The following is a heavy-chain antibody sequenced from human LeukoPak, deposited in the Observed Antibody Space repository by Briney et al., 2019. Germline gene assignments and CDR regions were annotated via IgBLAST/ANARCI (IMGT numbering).Heavy chain of an antibody. CDR3: AKDLLLWFGELPSGMDV. D-gene: IGHD3-10*01. J-gene: IGHJ6*02. CDR2: ISYDGSNK. Sequence: PGGSLRLSCAASGFTFNNYGMHWVRQAPGKGLEWVAVISYDGSNKYYADSVKGRFTISRDNSKNTLYLQMNSLRAEDTAVYYCAKDLLLWFGELPSGMDVWGQGTTVTVSS. CDR1: GFTFNNYG. V-gene: IGHV3-30*18.